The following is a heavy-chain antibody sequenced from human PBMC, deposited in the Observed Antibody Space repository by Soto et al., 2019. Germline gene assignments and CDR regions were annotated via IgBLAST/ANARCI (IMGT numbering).Heavy chain of an antibody. Sequence: LGESLKISCKGSGYSFTSYWIGWVRQMPGKGLEWMGIIYPGDSDTRYSPSFQGQVTISADKSISTAYLQWSSLKASDTAMYYCARGRYCSSTSCVDCYYMDVWGKGTTVTVSS. CDR2: IYPGDSDT. V-gene: IGHV5-51*01. CDR1: GYSFTSYW. J-gene: IGHJ6*03. D-gene: IGHD2-2*01. CDR3: ARGRYCSSTSCVDCYYMDV.